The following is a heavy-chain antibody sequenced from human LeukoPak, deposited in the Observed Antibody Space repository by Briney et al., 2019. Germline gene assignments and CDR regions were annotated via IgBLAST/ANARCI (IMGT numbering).Heavy chain of an antibody. CDR2: INPNSGGT. CDR3: AGRPDTAIVPIFDY. CDR1: GYTFTGYY. Sequence: ASVKVSCKASGYTFTGYYLHWVRQAPGQGLEWMGWINPNSGGTNYVQKFQGRVTMTGDTSISTVYMELSRLSSDDTAIYYCAGRPDTAIVPIFDYWGQGTLVTVSS. V-gene: IGHV1-2*02. D-gene: IGHD5-18*01. J-gene: IGHJ4*02.